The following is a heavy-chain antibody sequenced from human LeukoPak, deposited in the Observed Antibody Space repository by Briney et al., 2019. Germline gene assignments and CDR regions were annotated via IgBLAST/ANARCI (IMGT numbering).Heavy chain of an antibody. D-gene: IGHD6-6*01. CDR2: ISSSGSYI. V-gene: IGHV3-21*01. CDR3: ARDPGSIAAH. Sequence: GGSLRLSCAASGFTFTTYSINWVRQAPGKGLEWVSSISSSGSYIYYADSLKGRFTIARDNAKKSQYLQMNSLRAEDTAVYYCARDPGSIAAHWGQGTLVTVSS. J-gene: IGHJ4*02. CDR1: GFTFTTYS.